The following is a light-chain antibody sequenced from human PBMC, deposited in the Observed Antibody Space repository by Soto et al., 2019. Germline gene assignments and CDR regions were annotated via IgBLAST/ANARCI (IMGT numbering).Light chain of an antibody. CDR3: SSYTSSSTLGV. CDR1: SSDVGGYNY. Sequence: QSALTQPASVSGSPGQSITISCTGTSSDVGGYNYLSWYQQHPGKAPKLMIYGVSNRPSGVSNRFSGSKSGNTASLTISGRQAEDVADYYCSSYTSSSTLGVFGTGTKLTVL. CDR2: GVS. V-gene: IGLV2-14*01. J-gene: IGLJ1*01.